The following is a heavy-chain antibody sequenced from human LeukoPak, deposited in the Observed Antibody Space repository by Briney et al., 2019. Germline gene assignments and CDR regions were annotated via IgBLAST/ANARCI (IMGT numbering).Heavy chain of an antibody. CDR3: ARHNTYYYGSGSDKIDY. J-gene: IGHJ4*02. CDR1: GGSISSSSYY. Sequence: SETLSLTCTISGGSISSSSYYWGWIRQPPGKGLEWIGSIYYSGSTYYNPSLKSRVTISVDTSKNQFSLKLSSVTAADTAAYYCARHNTYYYGSGSDKIDYWGQGTLVTVSS. V-gene: IGHV4-39*01. D-gene: IGHD3-10*01. CDR2: IYYSGST.